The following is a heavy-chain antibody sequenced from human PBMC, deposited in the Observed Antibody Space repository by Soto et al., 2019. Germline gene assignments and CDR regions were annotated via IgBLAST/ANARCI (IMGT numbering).Heavy chain of an antibody. Sequence: GGSLRLSCEASGFNFGAYAMNWVRQAPGKGLEWVSGISWNSGSIGYADSVKGRFTISRDNAKNSLYLQMNSLRAEDTALYYCAKEVAARPSGFSDYYYCMDVWGQGTTVTVSS. CDR3: AKEVAARPSGFSDYYYCMDV. V-gene: IGHV3-9*01. D-gene: IGHD6-6*01. CDR1: GFNFGAYA. J-gene: IGHJ6*02. CDR2: ISWNSGSI.